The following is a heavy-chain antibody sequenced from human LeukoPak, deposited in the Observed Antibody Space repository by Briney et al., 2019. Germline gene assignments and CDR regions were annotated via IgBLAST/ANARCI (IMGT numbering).Heavy chain of an antibody. J-gene: IGHJ4*02. CDR1: GFTFSSYA. CDR3: ARGRATTLDY. D-gene: IGHD5-12*01. Sequence: GRSLRLSCAASGFTFSSYAMHWVRQAPGKGLEWEAVISYDGGNKYYADSVKGRFTISRDNSKNTLYLQMNSLRAEDTAVYYCARGRATTLDYWGQGTLVTVSS. V-gene: IGHV3-30-3*01. CDR2: ISYDGGNK.